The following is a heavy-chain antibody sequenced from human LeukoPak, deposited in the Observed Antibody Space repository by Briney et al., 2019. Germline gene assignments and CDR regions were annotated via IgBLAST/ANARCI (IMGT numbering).Heavy chain of an antibody. CDR2: INSDGITV. J-gene: IGHJ2*01. V-gene: IGHV3-74*01. CDR1: GFTFSSYW. Sequence: GGSLRLSCAASGFTFSSYWMHWVRQAPGKGLVWVSRINSDGITVTYADSVKGRFTISRDNAKNTLYLQMNSLRAEDTAVYYCASLGENRGGDCSYWYFDLWGRGTLVTVSS. D-gene: IGHD2-21*02. CDR3: ASLGENRGGDCSYWYFDL.